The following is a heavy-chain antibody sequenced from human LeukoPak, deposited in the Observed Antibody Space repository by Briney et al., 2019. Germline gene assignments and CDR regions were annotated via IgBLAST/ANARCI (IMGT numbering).Heavy chain of an antibody. CDR1: GFTFGDYA. CDR2: VTWNSGSK. J-gene: IGHJ2*01. CDR3: AKANSNWYFDL. V-gene: IGHV3-9*01. Sequence: GGSLRLSCAASGFTFGDYAMHWVRQAPGKGLGWVSGVTWNSGSKGYADSVKGRFTISRDNVKNSLYLQMNSLRAEDTALYYCAKANSNWYFDLWGRGTLVSVSS.